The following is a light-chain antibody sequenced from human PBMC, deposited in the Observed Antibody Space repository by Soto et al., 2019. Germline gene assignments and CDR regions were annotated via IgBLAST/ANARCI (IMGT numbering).Light chain of an antibody. CDR1: QRASRQ. J-gene: IGKJ5*01. CDR3: QQYNNWPPIT. Sequence: TQSPDTLSLSPWERATLSCRASQRASRQYLSWYQQRPDQPPRLLIYDAFNRAADIPARFSGSETGTEFTLTISSLQSEDFAVYYYQQYNNWPPITIGQGTRLEIK. V-gene: IGKV3D-15*01. CDR2: DAF.